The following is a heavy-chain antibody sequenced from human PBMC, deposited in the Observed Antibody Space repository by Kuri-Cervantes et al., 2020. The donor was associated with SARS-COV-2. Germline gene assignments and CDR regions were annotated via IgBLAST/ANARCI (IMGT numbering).Heavy chain of an antibody. V-gene: IGHV3-23*01. CDR1: GFTFSSYD. Sequence: GESLKISCAASGFTFSSYDMSWVRQAPGKGLEWVAGIGSYGVTTYYADSVKGRFTISRDNSKNTLYLQMNSLRAEDTAVYYCAKSPTTVTTFDNWFDPWGQGTLVTVSS. CDR2: IGSYGVTT. CDR3: AKSPTTVTTFDNWFDP. D-gene: IGHD4-11*01. J-gene: IGHJ5*02.